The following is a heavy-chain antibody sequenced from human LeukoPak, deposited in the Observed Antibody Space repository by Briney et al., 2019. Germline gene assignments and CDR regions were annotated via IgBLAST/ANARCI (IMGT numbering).Heavy chain of an antibody. V-gene: IGHV4-59*12. CDR1: GGSISSYY. D-gene: IGHD3-16*01. J-gene: IGHJ4*02. CDR3: ARVNAPLPSYYDRSADKGVLDY. Sequence: SETLSLTCTVSGGSISSYYWSWIRQPAGKGLEWIGYIYYSGSTNYNPALQSRVTISVDTSKNQFSLKMSSVTAADTAVYYCARVNAPLPSYYDRSADKGVLDYWGQGTLVTVSS. CDR2: IYYSGST.